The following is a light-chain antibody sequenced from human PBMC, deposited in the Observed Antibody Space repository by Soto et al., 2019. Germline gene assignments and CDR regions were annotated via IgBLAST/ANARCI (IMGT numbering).Light chain of an antibody. CDR1: QGISSW. CDR2: KAS. CDR3: QQASTFPLT. Sequence: DIQMTQSPSSVSASVGDRVTITCRASQGISSWLAWYQQKPGKPPKLLIYKASNLQSGVPSRFSGSGSGTDFTLTINNLQPEDFSTYYCQQASTFPLTFGGGTKVEIK. V-gene: IGKV1-12*01. J-gene: IGKJ4*01.